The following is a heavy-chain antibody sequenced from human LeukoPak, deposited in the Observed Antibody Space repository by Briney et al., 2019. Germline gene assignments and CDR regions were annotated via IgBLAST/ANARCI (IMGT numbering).Heavy chain of an antibody. Sequence: SETLSLTCVVYGGPFSDYYWSWIRQPPGKGLEWIGEINHSGSTNYNPSLKSRITISVDTSKNQFSLNMSYMTAADTAVYHCARGGSYYDFWSGRPPFTPWGQGTLVTVSS. CDR1: GGPFSDYY. D-gene: IGHD3-3*01. V-gene: IGHV4-34*01. J-gene: IGHJ4*02. CDR3: ARGGSYYDFWSGRPPFTP. CDR2: INHSGST.